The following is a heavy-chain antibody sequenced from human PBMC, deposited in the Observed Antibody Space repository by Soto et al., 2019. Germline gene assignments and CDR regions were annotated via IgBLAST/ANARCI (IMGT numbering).Heavy chain of an antibody. D-gene: IGHD2-15*01. CDR1: GFTFSSYA. J-gene: IGHJ4*02. CDR2: ISGSGGST. CDR3: AKDITFSGGSCYAY. Sequence: GGSLRLSCAASGFTFSSYAMSWVRQAPGKGLEWVSAISGSGGSTYYADSVKGRFTISRDNSKNTLYLQMNSLKTEDTAVYYCAKDITFSGGSCYAYWGQGALVTVSS. V-gene: IGHV3-23*01.